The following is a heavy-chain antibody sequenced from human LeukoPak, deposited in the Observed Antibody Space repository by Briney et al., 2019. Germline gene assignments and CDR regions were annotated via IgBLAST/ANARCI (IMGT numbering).Heavy chain of an antibody. CDR1: GDSVSSNSAA. Sequence: SQTLSLTCAISGDSVSSNSAAWNWIRQSPSRGLEWLGRTYYRSKWYNDYAVSVKSRITINPDTSKNQFSLQLNSVTPEDTAVYYCARETLSTIFGVVIIWGAFDIWGQGTMVTVSS. CDR3: ARETLSTIFGVVIIWGAFDI. V-gene: IGHV6-1*01. D-gene: IGHD3-3*01. J-gene: IGHJ3*02. CDR2: TYYRSKWYN.